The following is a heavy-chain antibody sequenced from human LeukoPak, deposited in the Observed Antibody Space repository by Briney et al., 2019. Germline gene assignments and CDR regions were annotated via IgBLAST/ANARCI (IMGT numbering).Heavy chain of an antibody. CDR1: GYTFTSYA. J-gene: IGHJ4*02. D-gene: IGHD3-10*01. V-gene: IGHV1-3*01. Sequence: ASVKVSCKASGYTFTSYAMHWVRQAPGQRLEWMGWINAGNCNTKYSQKFQGRVTITRDTSASTAYMELSSLRSEDTAVYYCARDHSPYGSGSYGYWGQGTLVTVSS. CDR3: ARDHSPYGSGSYGY. CDR2: INAGNCNT.